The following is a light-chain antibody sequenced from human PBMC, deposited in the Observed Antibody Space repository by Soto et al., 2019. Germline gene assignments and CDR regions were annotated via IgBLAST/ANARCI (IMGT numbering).Light chain of an antibody. V-gene: IGLV2-8*01. Sequence: QSALTQPPSASGSPGQSVTISCTGTSSDVGGYNYVSWYQQHPGRAPKLMIYEVSNRPSGVPDRFSGSKSGNTASLTVSGLQHDDEADYYCSSYAGSSNLGVFGGGTKLTVL. CDR3: SSYAGSSNLGV. J-gene: IGLJ2*01. CDR2: EVS. CDR1: SSDVGGYNY.